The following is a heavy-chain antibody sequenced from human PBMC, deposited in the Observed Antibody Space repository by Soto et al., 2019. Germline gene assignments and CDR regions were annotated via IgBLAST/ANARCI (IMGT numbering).Heavy chain of an antibody. CDR2: MNPNSGNT. V-gene: IGHV1-8*01. Sequence: QVQLVQSGAEVKKPGASVKVSCKASGYTFTSYDINWVRQATGQGLEWMGWMNPNSGNTGYAQKFQGRVTMTRNTSISTAYMELGSLSSEDTAVYYCARERSAAGTGWFDPWGQGTLVTVSS. CDR1: GYTFTSYD. CDR3: ARERSAAGTGWFDP. J-gene: IGHJ5*02. D-gene: IGHD6-13*01.